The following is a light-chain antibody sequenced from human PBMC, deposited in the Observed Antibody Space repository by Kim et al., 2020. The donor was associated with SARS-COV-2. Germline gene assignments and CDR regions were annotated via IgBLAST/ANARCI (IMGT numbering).Light chain of an antibody. V-gene: IGKV1-12*01. Sequence: GDRVTITCRASQSISSWLAWYQQKPGKPPKLLIYSASTLQSGVPSRFSGSGSGTDFTLTINSLQPEDFATYYCQQSNTFPFTFGPGTKVDIK. CDR1: QSISSW. CDR3: QQSNTFPFT. CDR2: SAS. J-gene: IGKJ3*01.